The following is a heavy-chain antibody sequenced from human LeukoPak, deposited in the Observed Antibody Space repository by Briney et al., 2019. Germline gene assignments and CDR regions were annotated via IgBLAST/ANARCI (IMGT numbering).Heavy chain of an antibody. J-gene: IGHJ5*02. V-gene: IGHV3-23*01. CDR2: ISGSGGST. CDR1: GFTFSSYA. CDR3: AKRGEGVSNTWYMNNWFDP. Sequence: GGSLRLSCAASGFTFSSYAMGWVRQAPGKGLEWVSAISGSGGSTYYADSVKGRFTISRDNSENTLYLQMNSLRAEDTAVYYCAKRGEGVSNTWYMNNWFDPWGQGTLVTVSS. D-gene: IGHD6-13*01.